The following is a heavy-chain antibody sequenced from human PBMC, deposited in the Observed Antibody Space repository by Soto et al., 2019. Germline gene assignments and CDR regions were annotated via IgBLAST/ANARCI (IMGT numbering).Heavy chain of an antibody. J-gene: IGHJ4*02. CDR2: IGPSGAT. CDR3: ARGDYYDSSDYYLYYFDH. CDR1: GFTFRGND. V-gene: IGHV3-13*01. Sequence: GGSLRLSCAASGFTFRGNDMHWVRQAAGEGLEWVSTIGPSGATFYSGSVKGRFTISREDAKSSLYLQLNSLRPGDTAIYYCARGDYYDSSDYYLYYFDHWGQGTPVTVSS. D-gene: IGHD3-22*01.